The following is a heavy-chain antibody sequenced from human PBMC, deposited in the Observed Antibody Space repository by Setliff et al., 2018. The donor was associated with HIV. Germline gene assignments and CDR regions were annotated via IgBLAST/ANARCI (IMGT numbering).Heavy chain of an antibody. CDR1: GGSISSHF. V-gene: IGHV4-34*01. CDR2: INHSGST. J-gene: IGHJ3*01. Sequence: PSETLSLTCTVSGGSISSHFWSWIRQPPGKGLEWIGEINHSGSTNYNPSLKSRVTISVDTSKNQISLKLTSVTAADTAVYYCATGAKNDFWDDPVPNPFDFWGQGTMVTVS. CDR3: ATGAKNDFWDDPVPNPFDF. D-gene: IGHD3-3*01.